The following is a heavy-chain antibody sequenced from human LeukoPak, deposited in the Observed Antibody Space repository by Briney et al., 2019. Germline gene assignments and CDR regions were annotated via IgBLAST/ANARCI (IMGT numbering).Heavy chain of an antibody. CDR2: IYYSGST. CDR3: VRPTKSYYDSSGYSGNDAFDI. Sequence: PSGTLSLTCTVSGGSISSGSYYWGWVRQPPGKGLEWIGSIYYSGSTYYNPSLKSRVTISVDTSKNQFSLKLSSVTAADTAVYYCVRPTKSYYDSSGYSGNDAFDIWGQGTMVTVSS. J-gene: IGHJ3*02. CDR1: GGSISSGSYY. V-gene: IGHV4-39*01. D-gene: IGHD3-22*01.